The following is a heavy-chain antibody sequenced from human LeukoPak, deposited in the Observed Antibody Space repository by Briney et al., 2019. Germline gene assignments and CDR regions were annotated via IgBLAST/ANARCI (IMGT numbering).Heavy chain of an antibody. V-gene: IGHV4-61*02. CDR2: IYIGGST. D-gene: IGHD4-17*01. Sequence: SETLSLTCTVSGGSISSGSYYWSWIRQPAGKGLEWIGRIYIGGSTNYNPSLKSRVTISVDTSKNQFSLNLSSVTAADTAVYYCVRHKWAADLFSTRPGRDYPQSNWFDPWGQGTLVTVSS. J-gene: IGHJ5*02. CDR3: VRHKWAADLFSTRPGRDYPQSNWFDP. CDR1: GGSISSGSYY.